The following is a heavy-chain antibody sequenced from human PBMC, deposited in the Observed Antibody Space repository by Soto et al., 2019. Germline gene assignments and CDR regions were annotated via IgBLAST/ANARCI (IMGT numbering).Heavy chain of an antibody. CDR3: AREDINESFFDS. CDR1: GGYISSGGNY. D-gene: IGHD2-8*01. CDR2: IYYTGHT. Sequence: KTSETLSLTCSVSGGYISSGGNYWSWIRQHPGKGLEWIGFIYYTGHTKYNAALKSRVSISGDTSENQFSLTLTSVTAADTAVYYCAREDINESFFDSWGPGILVTVSS. V-gene: IGHV4-31*03. J-gene: IGHJ4*02.